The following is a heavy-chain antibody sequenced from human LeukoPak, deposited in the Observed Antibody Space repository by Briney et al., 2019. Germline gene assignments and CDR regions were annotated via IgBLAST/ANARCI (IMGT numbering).Heavy chain of an antibody. CDR3: ASGNSYGMDV. V-gene: IGHV3-74*01. J-gene: IGHJ6*02. CDR1: GCTFSSYR. Sequence: GGSLRLSCAASGCTFSSYRMHWVRHAPGKGLVWVSSINRDGRSTSYAGSVKGRFTISRDNAENTAHLQMNSLRAEDTAVYYCASGNSYGMDVWGQGTTVTVSS. CDR2: INRDGRST. D-gene: IGHD1-14*01.